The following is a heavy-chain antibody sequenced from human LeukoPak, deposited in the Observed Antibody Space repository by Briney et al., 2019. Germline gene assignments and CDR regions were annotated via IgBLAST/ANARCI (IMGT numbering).Heavy chain of an antibody. CDR3: ARGGDYVDY. CDR1: GFTFSSYS. CDR2: ISSSSSTI. J-gene: IGHJ4*02. Sequence: GGSLRLSCAASGFTFSSYSMNWVRQAPGKGLEWVSYISSSSSTIYYADSVKGRFTISRDNAKNSLYLQMNSLRAEDTAVYYRARGGDYVDYWGQGTLVTVSS. D-gene: IGHD3-16*01. V-gene: IGHV3-48*01.